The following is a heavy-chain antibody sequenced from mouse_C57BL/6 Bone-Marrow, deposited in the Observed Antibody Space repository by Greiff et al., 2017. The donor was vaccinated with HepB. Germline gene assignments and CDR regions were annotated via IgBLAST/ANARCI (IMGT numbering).Heavy chain of an antibody. Sequence: QVQLQQPGAELVKPGASVKMSCKASGYTFTSYWITWVKQRPGQGLEWIGDIYPGSGSTNYNEKFKSKATLTVDISSSTAYMQLSSLTSEDSAVYYCARLDSSGYVYAMDYWGQGTSVTVSS. D-gene: IGHD3-2*02. V-gene: IGHV1-55*01. CDR1: GYTFTSYW. J-gene: IGHJ4*01. CDR3: ARLDSSGYVYAMDY. CDR2: IYPGSGST.